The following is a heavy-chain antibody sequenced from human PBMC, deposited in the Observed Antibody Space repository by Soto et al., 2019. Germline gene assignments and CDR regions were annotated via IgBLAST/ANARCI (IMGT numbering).Heavy chain of an antibody. CDR2: INHSGST. D-gene: IGHD4-4*01. CDR3: ARGLTTTGRMDV. V-gene: IGHV4-34*01. Sequence: SETLSLTCAVYGGSFSGYYWSWIRQPPGKGLEWIGEINHSGSTNYNPSLKSRVTIAVDTSKNQFSLKLSSVTAADTAVYYCARGLTTTGRMDVWGQGTTVTVSS. J-gene: IGHJ6*02. CDR1: GGSFSGYY.